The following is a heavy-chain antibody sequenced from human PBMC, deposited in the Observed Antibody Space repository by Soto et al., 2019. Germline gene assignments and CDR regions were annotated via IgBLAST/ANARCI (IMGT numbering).Heavy chain of an antibody. CDR3: AGERSSGWYVDY. CDR1: GYTFTSYD. V-gene: IGHV1-8*01. D-gene: IGHD6-19*01. Sequence: QVQLLQSRAAVKKPGATVKVSCKASGYTFTSYDIIWVRQATGQGLEWMGWMNTNSGNTGYAQKFQGRVTMTRNTSIRTAYMELSSLRSEDTAVYYGAGERSSGWYVDYWGHGTLVTVSS. CDR2: MNTNSGNT. J-gene: IGHJ4*01.